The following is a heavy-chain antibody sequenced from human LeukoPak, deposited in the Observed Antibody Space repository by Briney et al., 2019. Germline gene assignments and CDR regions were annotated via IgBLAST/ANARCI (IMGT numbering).Heavy chain of an antibody. CDR1: GFTFSSYA. CDR2: ISGSGGST. Sequence: GGSLRLSCAASGFTFSSYAMSWVRQAPGKGLEWVSAISGSGGSTYYADSVTGRFTISRDNSKKTLYLQMNSLRAEDTAVYYCAKDRFQVVVAATRYFDYWGQGTLVTVSS. D-gene: IGHD2-15*01. CDR3: AKDRFQVVVAATRYFDY. V-gene: IGHV3-23*01. J-gene: IGHJ4*02.